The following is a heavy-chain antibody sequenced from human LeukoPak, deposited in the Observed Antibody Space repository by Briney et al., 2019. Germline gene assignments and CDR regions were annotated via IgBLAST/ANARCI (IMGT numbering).Heavy chain of an antibody. V-gene: IGHV1-8*03. J-gene: IGHJ4*02. CDR1: GYTFTRYD. CDR3: ARVVVHLRSQLWSLYFDY. CDR2: MNPKSGNT. D-gene: IGHD5-18*01. Sequence: ASVKVSCKASGYTFTRYDINWVRQATGQGLEWMGWMNPKSGNTGHAQKFQGRVTITADESTSTAYMELSSLRSEDTAVYYCARVVVHLRSQLWSLYFDYGGQGTLVTVSS.